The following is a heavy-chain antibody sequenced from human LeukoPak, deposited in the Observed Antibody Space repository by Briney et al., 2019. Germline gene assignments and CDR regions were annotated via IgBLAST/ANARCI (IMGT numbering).Heavy chain of an antibody. Sequence: PGGSLRLSCAASGFTFTRFWMSWMRQAPGKGPQWVANIKHDGSEQYYVDSVKGRFTISRDNSKNTLYLQMNSLRAEDTAVYYCAKDQYNWNLYYFDYWGQGTLVTVSS. CDR3: AKDQYNWNLYYFDY. CDR2: IKHDGSEQ. J-gene: IGHJ4*02. V-gene: IGHV3-7*03. D-gene: IGHD1-20*01. CDR1: GFTFTRFW.